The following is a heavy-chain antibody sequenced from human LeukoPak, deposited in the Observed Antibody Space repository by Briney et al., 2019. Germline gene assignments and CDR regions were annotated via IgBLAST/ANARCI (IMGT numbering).Heavy chain of an antibody. CDR2: ISGSGGST. Sequence: GGSLRLSCAASGFTFSNAWMSWVRQAPGKGLEWVSAISGSGGSTYYADSVKGRFTISRDNSKNTLYLQMNSLRAEDTAVYYCAKSGYDFWSGYFSYYYMDVWGKGTTVTVSS. J-gene: IGHJ6*03. D-gene: IGHD3-3*01. CDR1: GFTFSNAW. V-gene: IGHV3-23*01. CDR3: AKSGYDFWSGYFSYYYMDV.